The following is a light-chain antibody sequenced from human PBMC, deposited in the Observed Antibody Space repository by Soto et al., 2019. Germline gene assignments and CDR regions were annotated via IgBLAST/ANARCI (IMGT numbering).Light chain of an antibody. J-gene: IGKJ4*01. V-gene: IGKV1-9*01. CDR1: QGISTF. CDR3: QQLHSYPLT. Sequence: IQLTQSPSSLSASIGDRVTITCRAGQGISTFLAWYQQTPRKAPKLLIYAASTLQSGVPSRFSGSGSGTDFTLTISSLQPEDFATYYCQQLHSYPLTFGGGNKVEIK. CDR2: AAS.